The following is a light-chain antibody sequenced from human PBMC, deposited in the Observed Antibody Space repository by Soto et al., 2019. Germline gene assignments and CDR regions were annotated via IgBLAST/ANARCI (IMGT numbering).Light chain of an antibody. V-gene: IGLV2-14*01. Sequence: QSVLAQPSSVSGSPGQSITISCTGTSTDVGGYNYVSWYQHHPGKGPKLIIYEVSIRPSGVSDRFSGSKSGNKASLIISNLEAEDESDYYCGSYTSTDTPFVFGTGTKVTVL. CDR1: STDVGGYNY. CDR2: EVS. CDR3: GSYTSTDTPFV. J-gene: IGLJ1*01.